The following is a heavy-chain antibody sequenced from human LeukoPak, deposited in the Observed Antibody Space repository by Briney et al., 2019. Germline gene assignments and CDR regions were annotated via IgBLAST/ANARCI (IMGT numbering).Heavy chain of an antibody. J-gene: IGHJ5*02. CDR1: GYSFTSYW. Sequence: GESLKISCQGSGYSFTSYWIGWVRQMPGKGLEWMGIINPGDSDIRYSPSFQGQVTISADKSISTAYLQWTSLKASDTAIYYCARRVGASTIKTDWFDPWGQGTLVTVSS. D-gene: IGHD1-26*01. CDR2: INPGDSDI. V-gene: IGHV5-51*01. CDR3: ARRVGASTIKTDWFDP.